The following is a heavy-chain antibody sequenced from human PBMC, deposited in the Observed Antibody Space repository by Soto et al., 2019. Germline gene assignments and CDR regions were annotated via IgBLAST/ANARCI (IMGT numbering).Heavy chain of an antibody. CDR1: GYTFTGYA. CDR2: INAGNGNT. CDR3: ARAVAVPADFDY. J-gene: IGHJ4*02. D-gene: IGHD6-19*01. V-gene: IGHV1-3*05. Sequence: QVQLVQSGADEKKPGASVKVSCKASGYTFTGYAMHWVRQAPGQRLEWMGWINAGNGNTKYSQKFQGRVTITRDTSASAAYMELSSLSSEDTAVYYCARAVAVPADFDYWGQGTLVTVSS.